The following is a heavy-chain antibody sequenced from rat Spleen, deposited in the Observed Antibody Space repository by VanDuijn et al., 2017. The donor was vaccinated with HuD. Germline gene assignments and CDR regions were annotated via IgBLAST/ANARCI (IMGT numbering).Heavy chain of an antibody. Sequence: EVQLVESGGGLVQPGRSLKLSCAASGFTYSNYVMAWVRQAPTKGLEWVASISTGGGNTYYRDSVKGRFTISRDNAKNTLYLQMDSLRSEDTATYYCAKVNFDYFDYWGQGVMVTVSS. CDR3: AKVNFDYFDY. CDR2: ISTGGGNT. V-gene: IGHV5S13*01. CDR1: GFTYSNYV. D-gene: IGHD1-10*01. J-gene: IGHJ2*01.